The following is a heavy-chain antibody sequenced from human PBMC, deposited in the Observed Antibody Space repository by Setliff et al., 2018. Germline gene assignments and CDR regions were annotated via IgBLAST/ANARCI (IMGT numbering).Heavy chain of an antibody. CDR3: TRLYYGSRALYLYV. J-gene: IGHJ4*02. CDR2: IYHSGST. Sequence: SETLSLTCAVSCGSISSRNWWSWVRQPPGKGLEWIGEIYHSGSTNYNPSLKSRVAMSIDRSRNQFSLNLQSVTAADTAIYYCTRLYYGSRALYLYVWGQGSPVTVSS. V-gene: IGHV4-4*02. CDR1: CGSISSRNW. D-gene: IGHD3-10*01.